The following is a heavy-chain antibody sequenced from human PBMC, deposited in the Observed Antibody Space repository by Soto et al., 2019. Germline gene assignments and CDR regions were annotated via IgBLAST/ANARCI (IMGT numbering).Heavy chain of an antibody. V-gene: IGHV1-18*01. CDR3: ARDQRLSPAYGSGSYYRGQSLDY. Sequence: GASVKVSCKASGYTFTSYGISWVRQAPGQGLEWMGWISAYNGNTNYAQKLQGRVTMTTDTSTSTAYMELRSLRSDDTAVYYCARDQRLSPAYGSGSYYRGQSLDYWGQGTLVTVSS. J-gene: IGHJ4*02. CDR2: ISAYNGNT. D-gene: IGHD3-10*01. CDR1: GYTFTSYG.